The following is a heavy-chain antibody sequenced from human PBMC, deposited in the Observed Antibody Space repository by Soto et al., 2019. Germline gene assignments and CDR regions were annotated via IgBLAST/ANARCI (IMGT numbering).Heavy chain of an antibody. Sequence: GGSLRLSCVASGFTFRGSTIHCVRQASGKGLEWLGLISIKPNNFATVYAASVTGRFTISRDDSNNTAFLQMNSLKTEDTVVYYCTRAYENINYYFDYWGRGTLVTVSS. V-gene: IGHV3-73*01. CDR2: ISIKPNNFAT. CDR1: GFTFRGST. D-gene: IGHD3-22*01. CDR3: TRAYENINYYFDY. J-gene: IGHJ4*02.